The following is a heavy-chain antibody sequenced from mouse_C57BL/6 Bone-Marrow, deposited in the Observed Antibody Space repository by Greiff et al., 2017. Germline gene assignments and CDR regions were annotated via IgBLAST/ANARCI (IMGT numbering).Heavy chain of an antibody. D-gene: IGHD2-3*01. V-gene: IGHV1-72*01. CDR1: GYTFTSYW. J-gene: IGHJ4*01. Sequence: VQLQQPGAELVKPGASVKLSCKASGYTFTSYWMHWVKQRPGRGLEWIGRIDPYSGGTKSNEKFKSKATLTVDKPSSTAYMQLSSLTSEDSAVXYCARFDGYLYNYAMDYWGQGTSVTVSS. CDR2: IDPYSGGT. CDR3: ARFDGYLYNYAMDY.